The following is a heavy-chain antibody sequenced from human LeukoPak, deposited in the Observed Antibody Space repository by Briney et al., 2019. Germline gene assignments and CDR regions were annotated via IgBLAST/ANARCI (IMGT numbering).Heavy chain of an antibody. CDR3: VKDQAGG. CDR1: GFTFSDYG. J-gene: IGHJ4*02. V-gene: IGHV3-30*02. Sequence: GGSLRLSCAASGFTFSDYGMHWVRQAPGKGLEWVAFTRYDGTIHHYRGSVEGRFIISRENSMNTLYLQMNGLRTEDTAVYYCVKDQAGGWGQGTLVTVSA. D-gene: IGHD6-19*01. CDR2: TRYDGTIH.